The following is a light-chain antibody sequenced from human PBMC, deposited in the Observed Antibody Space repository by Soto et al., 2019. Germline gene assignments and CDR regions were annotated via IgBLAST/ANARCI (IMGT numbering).Light chain of an antibody. CDR3: QQYGSSPLT. V-gene: IGKV3-20*01. CDR1: QTVNNNY. CDR2: GAS. Sequence: ELVLTQSPGTLSLSPGERATLSCRASQTVNNNYLAWYQHIPGQAPRLLISGASGRATGTPDRFIGSASGTDFTLTISRLEPEYFAVYYCQQYGSSPLTFGVGTKVEIK. J-gene: IGKJ4*01.